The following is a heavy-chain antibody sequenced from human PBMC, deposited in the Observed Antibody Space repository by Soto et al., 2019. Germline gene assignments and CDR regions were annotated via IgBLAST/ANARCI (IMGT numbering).Heavy chain of an antibody. D-gene: IGHD6-6*01. CDR1: GFSFTGYY. Sequence: SVQVSCKASGFSFTGYYIHWLRQAPGQGLEWMGWINAHSGGTEYAQKFQGRVTLTRDTSIATAYLTLTSLTSEDTALYYCTKDLTRQLGAWLDSWGQGTQVTVS. CDR2: INAHSGGT. J-gene: IGHJ5*01. CDR3: TKDLTRQLGAWLDS. V-gene: IGHV1-2*02.